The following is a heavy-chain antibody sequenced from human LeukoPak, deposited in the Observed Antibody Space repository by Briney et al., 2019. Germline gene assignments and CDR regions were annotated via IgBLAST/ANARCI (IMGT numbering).Heavy chain of an antibody. CDR2: ITWNSDTI. J-gene: IGHJ6*04. Sequence: SGGSLRLSCAASGFTFDDYAMHWVRQAPGKGLEWVSGITWNSDTIGYADSVKGRFTISRDNAKNSLYLQMNSLRAEDTAVYYCAELGITMIGGVWGKGTTVTISS. D-gene: IGHD3-10*02. V-gene: IGHV3-9*01. CDR3: AELGITMIGGV. CDR1: GFTFDDYA.